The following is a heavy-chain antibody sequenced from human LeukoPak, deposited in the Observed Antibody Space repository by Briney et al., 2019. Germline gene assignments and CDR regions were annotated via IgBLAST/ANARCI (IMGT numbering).Heavy chain of an antibody. CDR1: GYTFSSYD. CDR2: MNPNSGNT. D-gene: IGHD6-19*01. Sequence: GASVKVSFKASGYTFSSYDINWVRQATGQGLEWMGWMNPNSGNTGYAQKFQGRVTMTRDTSMRTAYMELSSLRSEDTAVYYCTRGSIAVPYNWFDPWGQGTLVTVSS. J-gene: IGHJ5*02. CDR3: TRGSIAVPYNWFDP. V-gene: IGHV1-8*01.